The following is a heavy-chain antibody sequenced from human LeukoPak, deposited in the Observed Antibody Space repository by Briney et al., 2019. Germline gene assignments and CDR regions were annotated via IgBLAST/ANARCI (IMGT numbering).Heavy chain of an antibody. CDR1: GYTFTSYG. D-gene: IGHD3-22*01. J-gene: IGHJ4*02. CDR3: ARGTTPRYDSSGYRPPLFDY. V-gene: IGHV1-18*01. CDR2: ISAYNGNV. Sequence: GASVKVSCKSSGYTFTSYGISWVRQAPGQGLEWMGWISAYNGNVNYAQKLRGRVTMTTDTSTNTAYMELRSLRSDDTAVYYCARGTTPRYDSSGYRPPLFDYWGQGTLVTVSS.